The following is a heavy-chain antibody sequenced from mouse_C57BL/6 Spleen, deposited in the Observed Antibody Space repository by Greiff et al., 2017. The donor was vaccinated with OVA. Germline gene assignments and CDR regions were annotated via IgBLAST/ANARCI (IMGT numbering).Heavy chain of an antibody. D-gene: IGHD1-1*01. J-gene: IGHJ1*03. CDR3: VTTVVATGWYCDV. CDR1: GYTFTSYW. CDR2: IHPNSGST. Sequence: VQLQQPGAELVKPGASVKLSCKASGYTFTSYWMHWVKQRPGQGLEWIGMIHPNSGSTNYNEKFKSKATLTVDKSSSTAYMQLSSLTSEDSAVYYCVTTVVATGWYCDVWGTGTTVTVSS. V-gene: IGHV1-64*01.